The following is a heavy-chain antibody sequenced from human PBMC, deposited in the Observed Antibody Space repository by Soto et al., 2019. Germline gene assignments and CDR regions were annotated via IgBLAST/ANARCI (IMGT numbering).Heavy chain of an antibody. D-gene: IGHD1-20*01. CDR1: GFTFSRYS. V-gene: IGHV3-21*01. Sequence: GGSLRLSCAASGFTFSRYSMNWVRQAPGKGLEWVSSISSSSSYIYYADSVKGRFTISRENAKNSLYLQMNSLRAEDTAVDYCARDGITGATGQYYYYGMDV. CDR3: ARDGITGATGQYYYYGMDV. CDR2: ISSSSSYI. J-gene: IGHJ6*01.